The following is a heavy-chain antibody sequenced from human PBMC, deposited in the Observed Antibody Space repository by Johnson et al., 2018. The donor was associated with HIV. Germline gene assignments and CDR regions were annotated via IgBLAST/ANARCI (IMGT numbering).Heavy chain of an antibody. J-gene: IGHJ3*02. CDR3: TTDRGGSSDAFDI. Sequence: MLLVESGRGVVQPGGSLRLSCAASGFTFSIYGMHWVRQAPGKGLEWVGRIKSKTDGGTTDYAAPVKGRFTISRDDSKNTLYLQMNSLKTEDTAVYYCTTDRGGSSDAFDIWGQGTLVSVSS. CDR1: GFTFSIYG. V-gene: IGHV3-15*01. CDR2: IKSKTDGGTT. D-gene: IGHD3-10*01.